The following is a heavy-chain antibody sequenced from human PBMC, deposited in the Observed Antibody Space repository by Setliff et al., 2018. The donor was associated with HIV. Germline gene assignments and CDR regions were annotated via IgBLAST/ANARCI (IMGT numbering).Heavy chain of an antibody. Sequence: SETLSLTCIVSRGSISSTSHYWGWVRQSPGRRLEWIGSIYYSGRTYYNPSLKSRVTMSVDTSTNQFSLDLTSVTAADTAVYFCAGEIAPAARLPNVGGPPPPGYYHYMDVWGKVTTVTVSS. CDR2: IYYSGRT. CDR3: AGEIAPAARLPNVGGPPPPGYYHYMDV. D-gene: IGHD2-8*01. CDR1: RGSISSTSHY. J-gene: IGHJ6*03. V-gene: IGHV4-39*07.